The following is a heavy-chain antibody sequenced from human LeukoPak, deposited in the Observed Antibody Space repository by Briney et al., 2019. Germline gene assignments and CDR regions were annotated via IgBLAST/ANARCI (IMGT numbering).Heavy chain of an antibody. CDR1: GFTFSSYS. V-gene: IGHV3-23*01. D-gene: IGHD3-22*01. CDR3: ARDIAYDSSGYYSPHFDY. J-gene: IGHJ4*02. CDR2: ISPSGDST. Sequence: GGSLRLSCAASGFTFSSYSMSWVRQAPGEGLEWVSAISPSGDSTSYPDSVKGRFTISRDNSKNTVYLQMNSLRAEDTAVYYCARDIAYDSSGYYSPHFDYWGQGTLVTVSS.